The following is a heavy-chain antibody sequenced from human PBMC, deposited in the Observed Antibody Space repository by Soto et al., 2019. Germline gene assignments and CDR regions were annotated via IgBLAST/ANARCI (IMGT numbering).Heavy chain of an antibody. CDR2: IYYSGST. CDR1: GGSISSYY. D-gene: IGHD3-16*02. V-gene: IGHV4-59*01. CDR3: ARVTLDLNYYYYYMDV. J-gene: IGHJ6*03. Sequence: SETLSLTCTVSGGSISSYYWSWIRQPPGKGLEWIGYIYYSGSTNYNPSLKSRVTISVDTSKNQFSLKLSSVTAADTAVYYCARVTLDLNYYYYYMDVWGKGTTVTVS.